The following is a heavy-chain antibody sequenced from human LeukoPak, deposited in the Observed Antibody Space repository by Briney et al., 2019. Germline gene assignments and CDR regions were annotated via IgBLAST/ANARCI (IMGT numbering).Heavy chain of an antibody. D-gene: IGHD2-15*01. J-gene: IGHJ5*02. CDR1: RYIFNGYY. CDR2: INPTSGGT. V-gene: IGHV1-2*02. Sequence: GASVKVSCKACRYIFNGYYMHWVRQARGQGCEWMGWINPTSGGTNYAQKFQGRVTMTRDTSISTAYMELSRLRSDDTAVYYCAREVCYGKQNWFDPWGQGTLVTVSS. CDR3: AREVCYGKQNWFDP.